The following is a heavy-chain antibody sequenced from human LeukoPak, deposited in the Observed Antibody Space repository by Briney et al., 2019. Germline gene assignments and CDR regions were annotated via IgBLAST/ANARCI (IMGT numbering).Heavy chain of an antibody. CDR2: ISYDGSNK. V-gene: IGHV3-30*03. J-gene: IGHJ4*02. CDR3: ARDNSGWPNDY. D-gene: IGHD6-19*01. Sequence: GGSLRLSCAASGFTFSSYAIHWVRQAPGKGLEWVAVISYDGSNKYYGDSVKGRFTISRDNSKNTLYLQMNSLRAEDTAVYYCARDNSGWPNDYWGQGTLVTVSS. CDR1: GFTFSSYA.